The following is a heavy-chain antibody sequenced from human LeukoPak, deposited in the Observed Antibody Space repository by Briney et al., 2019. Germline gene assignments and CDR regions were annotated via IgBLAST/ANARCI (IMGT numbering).Heavy chain of an antibody. CDR2: INPNIGGT. J-gene: IGHJ6*03. V-gene: IGHV1-2*02. CDR1: GYTFTGYC. D-gene: IGHD5-18*01. CDR3: AKADSHRGYSYATLAYCYMDV. Sequence: ASVKVSCKASGYTFTGYCMHWVRQAPGQGLEWMGWINPNIGGTHYAQEFRGRVTMTRDTSINTAYMELSSLTSDDTAVYYCAKADSHRGYSYATLAYCYMDVWGEGTTVTVSS.